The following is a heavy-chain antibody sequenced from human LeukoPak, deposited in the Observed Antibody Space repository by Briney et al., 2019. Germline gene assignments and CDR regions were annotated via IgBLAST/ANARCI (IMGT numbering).Heavy chain of an antibody. V-gene: IGHV3-23*01. CDR1: GFTFSSRA. CDR2: ITPSGDGT. Sequence: GGSLRLSCAASGFTFSSRAMSWVRQAPGKGLEWVSSITPSGDGTYYAASVKGRFTISRDNSKNTLYLQMDSLRANDTAKYYCAKDSPVATWWGQGPLVTVSS. J-gene: IGHJ4*02. D-gene: IGHD1-26*01. CDR3: AKDSPVATW.